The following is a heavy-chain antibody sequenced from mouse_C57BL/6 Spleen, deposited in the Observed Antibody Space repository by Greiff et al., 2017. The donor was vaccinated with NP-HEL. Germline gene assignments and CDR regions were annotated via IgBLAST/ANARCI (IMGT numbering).Heavy chain of an antibody. CDR2: ISGGGGNT. D-gene: IGHD1-1*01. CDR3: ARIHYYGSSHYFDY. V-gene: IGHV5-9*01. J-gene: IGHJ2*01. Sequence: EVKLMESGGGLVKPGGSLKLSCAASGFTFSSYTMSWVRQTPEKRLEWVATISGGGGNTYYPDSVKGRFTISRDNAKNTLYLQMSSLRSEDTALYYCARIHYYGSSHYFDYWGQGTTLTVSS. CDR1: GFTFSSYT.